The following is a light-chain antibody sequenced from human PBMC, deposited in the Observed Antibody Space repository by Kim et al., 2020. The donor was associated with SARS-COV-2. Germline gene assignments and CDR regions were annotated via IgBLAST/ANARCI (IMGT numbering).Light chain of an antibody. CDR1: QSVTSNY. CDR2: GAS. V-gene: IGKV3-20*01. CDR3: QQYGSSQII. J-gene: IGKJ5*01. Sequence: EIVLTQSPGTLSLSPGERATLSCRASQSVTSNYLAWYQQKPGQAPRLLMFGASSRATGIPDRFSGSGSGTDFTFTISRLEPEDFAVYYCQQYGSSQIIFGQGTRLEIK.